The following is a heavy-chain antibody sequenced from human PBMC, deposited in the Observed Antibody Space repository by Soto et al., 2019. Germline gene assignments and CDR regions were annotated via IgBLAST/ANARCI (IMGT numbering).Heavy chain of an antibody. CDR2: INHSGST. J-gene: IGHJ6*02. CDR3: AGMSREVAVAGSSKYYCGMDV. D-gene: IGHD6-19*01. CDR1: GGSFSGYY. Sequence: PSETLSLTCAVYGGSFSGYYWSWIRQPPGKGLEWIGEINHSGSTNYNPSLKSRVTISVDTSKNQFSLKLSSVTAADTAVYYCAGMSREVAVAGSSKYYCGMDVWGQGTTVTVSS. V-gene: IGHV4-34*01.